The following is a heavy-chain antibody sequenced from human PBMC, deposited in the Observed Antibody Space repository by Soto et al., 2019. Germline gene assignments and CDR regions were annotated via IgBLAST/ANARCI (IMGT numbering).Heavy chain of an antibody. D-gene: IGHD6-19*01. J-gene: IGHJ6*02. CDR2: ISYDGSNK. CDR1: GFTFSSYA. CDR3: AKDVYTRGRYSRGWNSNYGMDD. Sequence: QVQLVESGGGVVQPGRSLRLSCAASGFTFSSYAMHWVRQAPGKGLEWVAVISYDGSNKYYADSVKGRFTIYRDNSKKTMKLQRTSIRAKETTVYYSAKDVYTRGRYSRGWNSNYGMDDWSQGTPVTVSS. V-gene: IGHV3-30-3*01.